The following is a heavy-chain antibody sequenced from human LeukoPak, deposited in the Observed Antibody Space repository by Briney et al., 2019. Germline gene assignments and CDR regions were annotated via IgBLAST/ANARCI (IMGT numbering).Heavy chain of an antibody. Sequence: PGGSLRLSCEASGFTFPDYYMSWIRQAPGKGLEWISYISYDSSTKYHAESVKGRFTISRDNAKNSLYLQMISLRAEDTAIYFCTRDRIVMSGFFDYWGQGTLVTVSS. CDR3: TRDRIVMSGFFDY. CDR2: ISYDSSTK. J-gene: IGHJ4*02. V-gene: IGHV3-11*01. D-gene: IGHD6-19*01. CDR1: GFTFPDYY.